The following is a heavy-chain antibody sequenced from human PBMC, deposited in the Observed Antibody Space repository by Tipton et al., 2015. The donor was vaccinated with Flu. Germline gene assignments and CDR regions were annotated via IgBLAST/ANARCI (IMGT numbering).Heavy chain of an antibody. Sequence: VQLVQSGGGLIQPGGSLRLSCAASGFTVSSNYMSWVRQAPGKGLEWVSVTYSGDRTYSADSVKGRFTISRDNSKNTIYLQMNSLGVEDTAVYYCARVTGASTAYGLDVWGQGTTVTVSS. CDR1: GFTVSSNY. CDR3: ARVTGASTAYGLDV. D-gene: IGHD3-10*01. J-gene: IGHJ6*02. CDR2: TYSGDRT. V-gene: IGHV3-53*01.